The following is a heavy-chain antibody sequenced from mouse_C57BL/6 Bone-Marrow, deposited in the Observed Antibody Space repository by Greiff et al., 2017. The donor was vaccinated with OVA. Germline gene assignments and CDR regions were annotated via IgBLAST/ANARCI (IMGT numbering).Heavy chain of an antibody. Sequence: QVQLQQPGAELVKPGASVKLSCKASGYTFTSYWMQWVKQRPGQGLEWIGEIDPSDSYTNYNQTFKGKATLTVDTSSSAAYMQLSSLTSEDSAVYYCARGVFLFAYWGQGTLVTVSA. J-gene: IGHJ3*01. CDR1: GYTFTSYW. V-gene: IGHV1-50*01. CDR3: ARGVFLFAY. CDR2: IDPSDSYT.